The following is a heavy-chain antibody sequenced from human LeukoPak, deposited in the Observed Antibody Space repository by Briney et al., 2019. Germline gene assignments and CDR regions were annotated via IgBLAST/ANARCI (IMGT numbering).Heavy chain of an antibody. CDR3: AKDLVYCSSTSCYDYYYYGMDV. CDR2: ISGSGGST. D-gene: IGHD2-2*01. V-gene: IGHV3-23*01. CDR1: GFTFSSDA. Sequence: PGGSLRLSCIGTGFTFSSDAMGWVRQAPGKGLEWVSGISGSGGSTYYADSVKGRFTISRDNSKNTLYLQMNSLRAEDTAVYYCAKDLVYCSSTSCYDYYYYGMDVWGQGTTVTVSS. J-gene: IGHJ6*02.